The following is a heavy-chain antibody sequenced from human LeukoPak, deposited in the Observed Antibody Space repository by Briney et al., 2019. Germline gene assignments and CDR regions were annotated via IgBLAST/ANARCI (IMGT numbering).Heavy chain of an antibody. CDR2: INHSGST. CDR3: ARKAIFGVVVGPRFDP. D-gene: IGHD3-3*01. V-gene: IGHV4-34*01. J-gene: IGHJ5*02. Sequence: SETLSLTCAVYGGSFSGYYWSWIRQPPGKGLEWIGEINHSGSTNYNPSLKSRVTISVDPSKNQFSLKLSSVTAADTAVYYCARKAIFGVVVGPRFDPWGQGTLVTVSS. CDR1: GGSFSGYY.